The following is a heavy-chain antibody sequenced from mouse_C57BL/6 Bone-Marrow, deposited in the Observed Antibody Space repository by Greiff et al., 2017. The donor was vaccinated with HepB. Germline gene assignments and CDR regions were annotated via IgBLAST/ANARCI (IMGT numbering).Heavy chain of an antibody. CDR3: ARYGNYVRNWYFDV. CDR1: GYTFTSYW. V-gene: IGHV1-55*01. Sequence: QVHVKQPGAELVKPGASVKMSCKASGYTFTSYWITWVKQRPGQGLEWIGDIYPGSGSTNYNEKFKSKATLTVDTSSSTAYMQLSSLTSEDSAVYYCARYGNYVRNWYFDVWGTGTTVTVSS. J-gene: IGHJ1*03. D-gene: IGHD2-1*01. CDR2: IYPGSGST.